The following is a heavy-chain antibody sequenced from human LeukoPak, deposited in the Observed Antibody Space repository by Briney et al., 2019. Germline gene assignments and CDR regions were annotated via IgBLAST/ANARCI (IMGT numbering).Heavy chain of an antibody. CDR2: FDPEDGET. V-gene: IGHV1-24*01. J-gene: IGHJ4*02. CDR3: ATGVFWIAAAGEPLDY. CDR1: GGTFSSYA. D-gene: IGHD6-13*01. Sequence: ASVKVSCKASGGTFSSYAISWVRQAPGKGLEWMGGFDPEDGETIYAQKFQGRVTMTEDTSTDTAYMELSSLRSEDTAVYYCATGVFWIAAAGEPLDYWGQGTLVTVSS.